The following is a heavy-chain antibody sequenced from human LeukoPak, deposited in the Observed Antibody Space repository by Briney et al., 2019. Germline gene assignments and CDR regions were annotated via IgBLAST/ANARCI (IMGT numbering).Heavy chain of an antibody. Sequence: SETLSLTCTVSGYSISSGYLWGWIRQPPGKGLEWIGSIYYSGSTYYNPSLKSRVTISVDTSKNQFSLKLSSVTAADTAVYYCATSWGYYYYYMDVWGKGTTVTVSS. CDR1: GYSISSGYL. D-gene: IGHD7-27*01. CDR3: ATSWGYYYYYMDV. J-gene: IGHJ6*03. V-gene: IGHV4-38-2*02. CDR2: IYYSGST.